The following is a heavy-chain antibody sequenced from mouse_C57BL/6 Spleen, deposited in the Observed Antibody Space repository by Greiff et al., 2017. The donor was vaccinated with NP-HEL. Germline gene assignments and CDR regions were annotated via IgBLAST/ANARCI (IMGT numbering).Heavy chain of an antibody. Sequence: EVQLQQSGPGLVKPSQSLSLTCSVTGYSITSGYYWNWIRQFPGNKLEWMGYISYDGSNNYNPSLNNRISITRYTSKNQFFLKLNSVTTEDTATYYCARGGRTMDYWGQGTSVTVSS. CDR3: ARGGRTMDY. J-gene: IGHJ4*01. V-gene: IGHV3-6*01. CDR2: ISYDGSN. CDR1: GYSITSGYY.